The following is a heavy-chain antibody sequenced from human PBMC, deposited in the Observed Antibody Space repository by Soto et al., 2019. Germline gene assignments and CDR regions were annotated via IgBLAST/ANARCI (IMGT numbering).Heavy chain of an antibody. CDR2: IIPILGIA. Sequence: ASVKVSCKASGGTFSSYTISWVRQAPGQGLEWMGRIIPILGIANYAQKFQGRVTITADKSTSTAYMELSSLRSEDTAVYYCARDLRNTIFGVVINCFGYWGQGTLVIVSS. V-gene: IGHV1-69*04. CDR3: ARDLRNTIFGVVINCFGY. CDR1: GGTFSSYT. J-gene: IGHJ4*02. D-gene: IGHD3-3*01.